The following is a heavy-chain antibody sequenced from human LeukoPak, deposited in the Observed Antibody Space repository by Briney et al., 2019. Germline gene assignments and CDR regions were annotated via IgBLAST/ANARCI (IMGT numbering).Heavy chain of an antibody. J-gene: IGHJ5*02. CDR1: GYTFTSYY. D-gene: IGHD3-22*01. CDR3: ARGWAYYYDSSPLGWFDP. Sequence: ASVKVSCKASGYTFTSYYMHWVRQAPGQGLEWMGIINPSGGSTSYAQKFQGRVTMTRDMSTSTVYMELSSPRSEDTAVYYCARGWAYYYDSSPLGWFDPWGQGTLVTVSS. V-gene: IGHV1-46*01. CDR2: INPSGGST.